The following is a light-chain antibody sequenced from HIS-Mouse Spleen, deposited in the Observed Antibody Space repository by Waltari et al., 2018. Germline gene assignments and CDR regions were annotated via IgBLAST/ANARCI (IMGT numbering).Light chain of an antibody. CDR2: DVS. Sequence: QSALTQPRSVSGSPGQSVTISSTATSTAVGRYNFVSWYQQHPGKAPKLMIYDVSKRPSGVPDRFSGSKSGNTASLTISGLQAEDEADYYCCSYAGSYTYVVFGGGTKLTVL. CDR3: CSYAGSYTYVV. J-gene: IGLJ2*01. V-gene: IGLV2-11*01. CDR1: STAVGRYNF.